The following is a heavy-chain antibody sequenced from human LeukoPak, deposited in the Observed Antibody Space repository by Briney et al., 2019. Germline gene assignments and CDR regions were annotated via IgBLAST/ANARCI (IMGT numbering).Heavy chain of an antibody. CDR3: ARDTLRIAAADFYYYYYYMDV. J-gene: IGHJ6*03. Sequence: GASVKVSCKASGGTFSSYAISWVRQAPGQGLEWMGGIIPIFGTANYAQKFQGRVTITADESTSTAYMELSSLRSEDTAVYYCARDTLRIAAADFYYYYYYMDVWVKGTTVTISS. CDR1: GGTFSSYA. CDR2: IIPIFGTA. D-gene: IGHD6-13*01. V-gene: IGHV1-69*13.